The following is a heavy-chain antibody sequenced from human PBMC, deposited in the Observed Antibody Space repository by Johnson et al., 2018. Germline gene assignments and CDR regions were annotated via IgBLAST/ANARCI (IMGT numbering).Heavy chain of an antibody. Sequence: EVQLVESGGDLVQPGGSLRLSCAASGFTVRSNFMSWVRQAPGTGLALVSVIYTGGSTYHADSVKGRFTISRDDSKNMLFLQMNSLRVEDTAVYYCARGDSYGTGYFQQWGQGTLVTVSS. CDR1: GFTVRSNF. J-gene: IGHJ1*01. V-gene: IGHV3-66*02. CDR2: IYTGGST. CDR3: ARGDSYGTGYFQQ. D-gene: IGHD2-21*01.